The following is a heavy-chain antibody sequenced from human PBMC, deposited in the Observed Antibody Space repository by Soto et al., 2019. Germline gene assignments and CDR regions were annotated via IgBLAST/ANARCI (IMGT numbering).Heavy chain of an antibody. CDR2: IYAGNGDT. CDR3: ARNVPRTGYYNH. J-gene: IGHJ5*02. V-gene: IGHV1-3*01. Sequence: QVQLVQSGAEVKKPGASMKVSCKASGYSFTSYAIHWVRQAPGQRLEWMGWIYAGNGDTEYSQKFQGRVTITRDTSASTTYIELSRLRSEDTAVYYCARNVPRTGYYNHWGQGTLVTVSS. D-gene: IGHD3-9*01. CDR1: GYSFTSYA.